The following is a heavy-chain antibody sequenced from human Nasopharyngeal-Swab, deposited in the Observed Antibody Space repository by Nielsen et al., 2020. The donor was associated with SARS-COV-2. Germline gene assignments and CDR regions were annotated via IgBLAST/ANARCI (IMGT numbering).Heavy chain of an antibody. D-gene: IGHD1-7*01. Sequence: GALKISCAASGFTFSNYWMSWVRQAPGKGLEWVANIAQDGSESHYVDSVKGRFTISRDNAWNSLYLQMNSLRAEDTAVYYCATNWDYRFDYWGQGTLVTVSS. V-gene: IGHV3-7*01. CDR3: ATNWDYRFDY. CDR1: GFTFSNYW. CDR2: IAQDGSES. J-gene: IGHJ4*02.